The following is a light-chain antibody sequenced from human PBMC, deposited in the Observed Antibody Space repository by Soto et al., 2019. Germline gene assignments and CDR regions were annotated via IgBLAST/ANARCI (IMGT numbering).Light chain of an antibody. J-gene: IGKJ1*01. V-gene: IGKV1-6*01. CDR2: VAS. CDR3: LQDHDDSWT. Sequence: AIQMTQSPSSLSASVGDRITITCRASQGIESDLSWYQQKPGKAPTLLIYVASNLQSGVPSRFRGSRSGTEFTLTVSSLQPEDFATYYCLQDHDDSWTFGQGTKVDIK. CDR1: QGIESD.